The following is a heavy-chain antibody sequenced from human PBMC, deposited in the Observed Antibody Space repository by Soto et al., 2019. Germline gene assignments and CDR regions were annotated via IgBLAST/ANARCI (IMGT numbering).Heavy chain of an antibody. CDR1: GYTFTSYG. D-gene: IGHD6-13*01. CDR3: ARDWFGQQLVLVSDAFDI. J-gene: IGHJ3*02. V-gene: IGHV1-18*04. CDR2: ISAYNGNT. Sequence: GASVKVSCKASGYTFTSYGISWVRQAPGQGLEWMGWISAYNGNTNYAQKLQGRVTMTTDTSTSTAYMELRSLRSDDTAVYYCARDWFGQQLVLVSDAFDIWGQGTMVTVSS.